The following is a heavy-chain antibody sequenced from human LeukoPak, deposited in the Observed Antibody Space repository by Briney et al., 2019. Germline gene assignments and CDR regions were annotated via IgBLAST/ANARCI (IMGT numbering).Heavy chain of an antibody. D-gene: IGHD6-19*01. J-gene: IGHJ4*02. CDR3: AKDRPNSSGFDY. V-gene: IGHV3-30*18. CDR1: GFTFSSYG. CDR2: ISYDGSNK. Sequence: GGSLRLSCAASGFTFSSYGMHWVRQAPGKGLEWVAVISYDGSNKYYAHSVKGRFTISRDNSKNTLYLQMNSLRAEDTAVYYCAKDRPNSSGFDYWGQGTLVTVSS.